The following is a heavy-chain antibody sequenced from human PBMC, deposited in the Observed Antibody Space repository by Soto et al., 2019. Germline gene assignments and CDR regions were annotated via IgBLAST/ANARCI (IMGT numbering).Heavy chain of an antibody. CDR3: AREEVPQWFTKGYNGMDV. V-gene: IGHV4-34*01. CDR2: ISHGGGT. CDR1: GGSFIGHY. J-gene: IGHJ6*02. D-gene: IGHD2-8*01. Sequence: SETLSLTCAVYGGSFIGHYWSWIRQPPGKGLEWIGEISHGGGTKYNPSLESRVTISVDTSKNHLSLNLRSVTAADTAVYYCAREEVPQWFTKGYNGMDVWGRGTTVTVSS.